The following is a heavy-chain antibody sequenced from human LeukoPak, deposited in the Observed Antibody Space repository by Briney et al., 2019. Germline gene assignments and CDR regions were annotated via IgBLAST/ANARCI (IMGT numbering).Heavy chain of an antibody. CDR3: ARLYYYGSGSQYNWFDP. J-gene: IGHJ5*02. V-gene: IGHV5-51*01. Sequence: GESLKISCKGSGYSFTSYWIGWVRQMPGKGLEWMGIIYPGDSDTRYSPSFQGQVTISADKSISTAYLQWSSLKASDTAMYCCARLYYYGSGSQYNWFDPWGQGTLVTVSS. CDR1: GYSFTSYW. D-gene: IGHD3-10*01. CDR2: IYPGDSDT.